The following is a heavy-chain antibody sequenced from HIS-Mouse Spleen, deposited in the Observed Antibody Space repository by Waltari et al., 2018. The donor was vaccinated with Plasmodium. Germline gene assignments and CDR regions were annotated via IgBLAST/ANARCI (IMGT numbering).Heavy chain of an antibody. Sequence: QVQLVQSGAEVKKPGASVKVSCKASGYTFTNYGISWVRQAPGQGLEWMGWVSPYNVNTPCAQNLQGRVTMTTDPSTSTAYMELRSLRSDDTAVYYCARGSAGDAFDIWGQGTMVTVSS. CDR1: GYTFTNYG. CDR3: ARGSAGDAFDI. V-gene: IGHV1-18*01. J-gene: IGHJ3*02. CDR2: VSPYNVNT. D-gene: IGHD6-19*01.